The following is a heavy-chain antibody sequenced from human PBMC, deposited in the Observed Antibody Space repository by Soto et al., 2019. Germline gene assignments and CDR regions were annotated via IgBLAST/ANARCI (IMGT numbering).Heavy chain of an antibody. CDR1: GFTFSSYS. CDR2: ISSSSSYI. J-gene: IGHJ6*04. Sequence: PGGSLRLSCAASGFTFSSYSMNWVRQAPGKGLEWVSSISSSSSYIYYADSVKGRFTISRDNAKNSLYLQMNSLRAEDTAVYYCARIDGPAGDDLHYRMDVWGTGTTVTVST. CDR3: ARIDGPAGDDLHYRMDV. D-gene: IGHD2-2*01. V-gene: IGHV3-21*01.